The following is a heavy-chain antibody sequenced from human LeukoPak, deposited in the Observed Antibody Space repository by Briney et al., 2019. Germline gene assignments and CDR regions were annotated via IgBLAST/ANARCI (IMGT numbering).Heavy chain of an antibody. CDR1: GGSINRYTYY. J-gene: IGHJ6*02. V-gene: IGHV4-39*01. CDR2: IYREGST. CDR3: VTYVDTARAGRGMDV. Sequence: SETLSLTCAVFGGSINRYTYYWGWVRQSPEKGLEWLGSIYREGSTFYNPSLNYRVTIAVDTSKNQFSLKLTSVTAADSAVYHCVTYVDTARAGRGMDVWGQGTTVIVSS. D-gene: IGHD5-18*01.